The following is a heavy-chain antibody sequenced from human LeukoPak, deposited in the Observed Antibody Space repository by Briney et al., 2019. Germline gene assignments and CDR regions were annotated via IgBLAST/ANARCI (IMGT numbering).Heavy chain of an antibody. CDR1: GFXFSSYA. V-gene: IGHV3-23*01. J-gene: IGHJ4*02. CDR2: ISGSGGST. CDR3: AKGVAIAVAGTGIGY. D-gene: IGHD6-13*01. Sequence: GGSPRLSCAASGFXFSSYAMSWVREAPGGGLEWVSAISGSGGSTYYAVSVRGRFTISRDISKNTLYLQMNSLRAEDTAVYYCAKGVAIAVAGTGIGYWGQGTLVTVSS.